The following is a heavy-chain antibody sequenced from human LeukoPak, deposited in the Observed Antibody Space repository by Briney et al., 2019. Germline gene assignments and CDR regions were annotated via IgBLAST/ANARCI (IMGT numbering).Heavy chain of an antibody. CDR1: GYTFTGYY. CDR3: ARVKSSIAAPYGMDV. J-gene: IGHJ6*02. CDR2: INPNSGGT. Sequence: ASVKVSCKASGYTFTGYYMHWVRQAPGQGLEWMGRINPNSGGTNYAQKFQGWATMTRDTSISTAYMELSRLRSDDTAVYYCARVKSSIAAPYGMDVWGQGTTVTVSS. D-gene: IGHD6-6*01. V-gene: IGHV1-2*04.